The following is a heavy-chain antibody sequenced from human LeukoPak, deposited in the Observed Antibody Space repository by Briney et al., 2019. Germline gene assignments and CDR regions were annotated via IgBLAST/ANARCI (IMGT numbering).Heavy chain of an antibody. Sequence: GGSLRLSCAASGFTFSSYAMSWVRQAPGKGLEWVSAISGSGDSTYYADFVKGRFTIYRDNSKNTLYLEMNSLRAEDTGVYYCAIDRYYYDSGGYFDYWGQGTLVTVSS. V-gene: IGHV3-23*01. CDR1: GFTFSSYA. D-gene: IGHD3-22*01. J-gene: IGHJ4*02. CDR2: ISGSGDST. CDR3: AIDRYYYDSGGYFDY.